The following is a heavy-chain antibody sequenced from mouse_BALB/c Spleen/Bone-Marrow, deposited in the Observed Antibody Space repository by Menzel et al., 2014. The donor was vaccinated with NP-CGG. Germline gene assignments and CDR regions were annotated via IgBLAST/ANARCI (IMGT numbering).Heavy chain of an antibody. CDR3: AREKGITFVY. CDR1: GYTFTSYT. CDR2: INPSSGYT. D-gene: IGHD2-4*01. V-gene: IGHV1-4*01. J-gene: IGHJ3*01. Sequence: VQLVESGAELARPGASVKMSCKASGYTFTSYTMHWVKQRPGQGLEWIGYINPSSGYTNYNQKFKDKATLTADKSSSTAYMQLSSLTSEDSAVYYCAREKGITFVYWGQGTLVTVSA.